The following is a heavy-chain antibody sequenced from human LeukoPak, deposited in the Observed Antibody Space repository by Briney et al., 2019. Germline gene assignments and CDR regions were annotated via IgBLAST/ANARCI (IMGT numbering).Heavy chain of an antibody. CDR1: GGSISSYY. Sequence: SETLSLTCTVSGGSISSYYWSWIRQPPGKGLEWIGYIYSSGSTNYNPSLKSRVTMSVDTSKNQFSLKVNSVTAADTAVYYCARVYDSGSQAYFYYMDVWGKGTTVTISS. J-gene: IGHJ6*03. D-gene: IGHD3-10*01. V-gene: IGHV4-59*01. CDR3: ARVYDSGSQAYFYYMDV. CDR2: IYSSGST.